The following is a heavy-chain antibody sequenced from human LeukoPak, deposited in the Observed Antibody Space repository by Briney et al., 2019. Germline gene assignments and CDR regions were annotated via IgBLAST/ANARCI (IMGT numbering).Heavy chain of an antibody. J-gene: IGHJ4*02. CDR1: GGSISNYY. V-gene: IGHV4-59*12. CDR3: ARLYSSGCSCFDY. CDR2: IYYSGST. D-gene: IGHD6-19*01. Sequence: SETLSLTCTVSGGSISNYYWSWIRQPPGKGLEWIGYIYYSGSTYYNPSLKSRVTISVDTSKNQFSLKLSSVTAADTAVYYCARLYSSGCSCFDYWGQGTLVTVSS.